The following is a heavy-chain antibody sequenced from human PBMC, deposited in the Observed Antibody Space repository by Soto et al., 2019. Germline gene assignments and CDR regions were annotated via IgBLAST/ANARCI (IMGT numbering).Heavy chain of an antibody. D-gene: IGHD1-1*01. CDR2: IWHDGSNK. CDR3: ARAPSAAGTVGFDF. Sequence: QVQLVQSGGDVVQPGRSLRLSCETSGFRFRDYGMHWVRQAPGKGLEWVAVIWHDGSNKHYADSVKGRFTVSRDNSKSTLFLQMDTLRAEDTAVYYCARAPSAAGTVGFDFWGQGTPVTVSS. V-gene: IGHV3-33*01. J-gene: IGHJ4*02. CDR1: GFRFRDYG.